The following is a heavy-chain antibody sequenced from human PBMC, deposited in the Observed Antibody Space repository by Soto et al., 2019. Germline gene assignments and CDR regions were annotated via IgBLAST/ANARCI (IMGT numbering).Heavy chain of an antibody. CDR2: IYYSGST. CDR3: ARVLTMIVARGIYYYYGMDV. CDR1: GGSISSGDYY. V-gene: IGHV4-30-4*01. Sequence: SETLSLTCTVSGGSISSGDYYWSWIRQPPGKGLEWIGYIYYSGSTYYNPSLKSRVTISVDTSKNQFSLKLSSVTAADTAVYYCARVLTMIVARGIYYYYGMDVWGQGTTVTVSS. D-gene: IGHD3-22*01. J-gene: IGHJ6*02.